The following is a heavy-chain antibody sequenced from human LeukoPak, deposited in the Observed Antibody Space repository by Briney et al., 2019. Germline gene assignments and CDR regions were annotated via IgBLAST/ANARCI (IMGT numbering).Heavy chain of an antibody. CDR1: GFTVSSNY. D-gene: IGHD4-23*01. V-gene: IGHV3-66*01. CDR3: ARSQSVVGPFDY. J-gene: IGHJ4*02. CDR2: IYSGGST. Sequence: PGGSLRLSCAASGFTVSSNYMSWVRQAPGKGLEWVPVIYSGGSTYYADSVKGRFTISRDNSKNTLYLQMNSLRAEDTAVYYCARSQSVVGPFDYWGQGTLVTVSS.